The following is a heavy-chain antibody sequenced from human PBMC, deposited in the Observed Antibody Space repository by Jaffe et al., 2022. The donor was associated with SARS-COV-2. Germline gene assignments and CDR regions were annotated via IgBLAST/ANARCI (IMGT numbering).Heavy chain of an antibody. V-gene: IGHV7-4-1*02. CDR2: INTNTGNP. J-gene: IGHJ4*02. CDR1: GYSFATYA. Sequence: QVQLVQSGSELKKPGASVKVSCKASGYSFATYAMNWVRQAPGQGLEWMGWINTNTGNPTYAQGFTGRFVFSLDTSVSTAYLQISSLKAEDSGVYYCARIGEERYSSSWPQIDYWGQGTLVTVSS. D-gene: IGHD6-13*01. CDR3: ARIGEERYSSSWPQIDY.